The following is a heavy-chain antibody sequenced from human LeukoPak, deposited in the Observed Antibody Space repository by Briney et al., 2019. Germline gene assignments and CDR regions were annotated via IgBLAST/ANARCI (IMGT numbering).Heavy chain of an antibody. J-gene: IGHJ4*02. V-gene: IGHV3-53*01. CDR2: IYSDNT. CDR1: GFTVSSNS. D-gene: IGHD4/OR15-4a*01. Sequence: GGSLRLSCTVSGFTVSSNSMSWVRQAPGKGLEWVSLIYSDNTHYSDSVKGRFTISRANSNNTLYLHMNSLRAEDTAVYYCARRAGAYSHPYDYWGQGTLVTVSS. CDR3: ARRAGAYSHPYDY.